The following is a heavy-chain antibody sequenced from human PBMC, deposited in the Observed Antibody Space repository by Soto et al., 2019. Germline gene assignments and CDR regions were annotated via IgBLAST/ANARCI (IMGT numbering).Heavy chain of an antibody. CDR3: ARGPNYYDSGFCDY. CDR2: INSGGSST. Sequence: PGGSRRLCCGGSGVPFSTNGMPWGRQAPGKGLVWVSRINSGGSSTTYADSVKGRSTISRDNAKNTLFLQMNSLRAEDTAVYYCARGPNYYDSGFCDYWGQGTLVTVSS. CDR1: GVPFSTNG. J-gene: IGHJ4*02. D-gene: IGHD3-22*01. V-gene: IGHV3-74*01.